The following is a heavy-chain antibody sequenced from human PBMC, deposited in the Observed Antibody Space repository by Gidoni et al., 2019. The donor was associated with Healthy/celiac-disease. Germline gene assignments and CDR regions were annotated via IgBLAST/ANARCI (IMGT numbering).Heavy chain of an antibody. CDR1: GFTFSSYS. CDR2: ISSSSSYI. CDR3: ARSSVAGRFDAFDI. J-gene: IGHJ3*02. V-gene: IGHV3-21*01. D-gene: IGHD6-19*01. Sequence: EVQLVESGGGLVKPGGSLRLSCAASGFTFSSYSMNWVRQAPGKGLEWVSSISSSSSYIYYADSVKGRFTISRDNAKNSLYLQMNSLRAEDTAVYYCARSSVAGRFDAFDIWGQGTMVTVSS.